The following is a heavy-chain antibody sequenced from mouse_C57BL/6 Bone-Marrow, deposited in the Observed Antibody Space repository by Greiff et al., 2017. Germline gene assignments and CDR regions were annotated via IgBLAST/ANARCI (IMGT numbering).Heavy chain of an antibody. J-gene: IGHJ4*01. D-gene: IGHD2-4*01. Sequence: EVKVEESGGGLVQPGGSMKLSCVASGFTFSNYWMNWVRQSPEKGLEWVAQIRLKSDNYATHYAESVKGRFTISRDDSKSSVYLQMNNLSAEATGIYYCTGNYEYDWYYAMDYWGQGTSVTVSS. CDR1: GFTFSNYW. CDR3: TGNYEYDWYYAMDY. V-gene: IGHV6-3*01. CDR2: IRLKSDNYAT.